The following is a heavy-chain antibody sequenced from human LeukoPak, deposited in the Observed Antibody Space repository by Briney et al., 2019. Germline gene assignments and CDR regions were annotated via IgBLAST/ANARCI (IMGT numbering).Heavy chain of an antibody. J-gene: IGHJ4*02. D-gene: IGHD6-13*01. CDR1: GGSISSYY. Sequence: SETLSLTCTVSGGSISSYYWSWIRQPPGKGLEWIGYIYYSGSTNYNPSLKSRVTISVDTSKNQFSLKLSSVTAADTAAYYCARQGGGKQQLTRKGGFDFDYWGQGTLVTVSS. V-gene: IGHV4-59*08. CDR2: IYYSGST. CDR3: ARQGGGKQQLTRKGGFDFDY.